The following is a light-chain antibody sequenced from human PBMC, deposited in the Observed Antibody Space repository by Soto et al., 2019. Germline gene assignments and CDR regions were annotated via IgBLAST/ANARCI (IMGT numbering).Light chain of an antibody. V-gene: IGLV2-14*03. CDR1: SDDVGYYDY. CDR2: DVS. J-gene: IGLJ2*01. CDR3: SSYTSRSTQV. Sequence: QSALTQPASVSGSPGQSITISCTGTSDDVGYYDYVSWYQQHPGKAPKLVIYDVSNRPSGVSNRFSGSKSGNTASLTISGLQAEDEADYYCSSYTSRSTQVFGGGTKLTVL.